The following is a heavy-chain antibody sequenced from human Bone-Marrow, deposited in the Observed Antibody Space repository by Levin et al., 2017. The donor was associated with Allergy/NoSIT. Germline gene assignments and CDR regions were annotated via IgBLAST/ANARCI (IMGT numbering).Heavy chain of an antibody. CDR2: ISSGSTYI. Sequence: PGGSLRLSCTASGFTFSDAYMNWVRQAPGKGLEWVSSISSGSTYIYYSDSVQGRFTISRDNAKNSLYLQMNSLRAEDTAVYYCAKGGIAVVGTSWGQGTLVTVSS. CDR1: GFTFSDAY. D-gene: IGHD6-19*01. J-gene: IGHJ5*02. CDR3: AKGGIAVVGTS. V-gene: IGHV3-21*01.